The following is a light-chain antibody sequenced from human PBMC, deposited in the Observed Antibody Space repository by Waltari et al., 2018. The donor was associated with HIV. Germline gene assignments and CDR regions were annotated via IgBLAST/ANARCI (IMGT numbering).Light chain of an antibody. V-gene: IGKV3-20*01. J-gene: IGKJ2*01. CDR3: QQYHSSPYT. CDR2: IGS. Sequence: ELVLTQSPGTLSFSPGERAPLSCRTSKSVSSFYLVWYQQKPGRAPRLLIYIGSKRATGIPDRISGSGSGTDFTLTISRLEPEDFAVYYCQQYHSSPYTFGQGTKLEI. CDR1: KSVSSFY.